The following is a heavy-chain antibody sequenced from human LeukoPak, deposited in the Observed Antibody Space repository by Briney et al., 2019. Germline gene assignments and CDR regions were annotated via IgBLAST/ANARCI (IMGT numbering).Heavy chain of an antibody. V-gene: IGHV4-59*01. CDR1: GNSISSYY. J-gene: IGHJ4*02. D-gene: IGHD5-24*01. CDR2: MYYSGSA. Sequence: SETLSLTCTVSGNSISSYYWNWTRQPPGKGLEWIGYMYYSGSANYNPSLKSRVTISLDTSKNQFSLKLSSVTAADTAVYYCARSEMATGDFDYWGQGTLVTVSS. CDR3: ARSEMATGDFDY.